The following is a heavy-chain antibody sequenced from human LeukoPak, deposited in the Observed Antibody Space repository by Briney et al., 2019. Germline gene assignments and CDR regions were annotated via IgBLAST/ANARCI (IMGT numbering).Heavy chain of an antibody. V-gene: IGHV3-23*01. D-gene: IGHD5-12*01. CDR3: VKEVVATIPPL. CDR1: GFILSNCA. CDR2: IDTKGTRT. J-gene: IGHJ4*02. Sequence: GGPLRLSCAASGFILSNCAMTWVRQAPGKGLEWVSGIDTKGTRTYYADSVKGRFTISRDNSKNTLFLQLNSLRAEDTAVYYCVKEVVATIPPLWGQGTLVTVSS.